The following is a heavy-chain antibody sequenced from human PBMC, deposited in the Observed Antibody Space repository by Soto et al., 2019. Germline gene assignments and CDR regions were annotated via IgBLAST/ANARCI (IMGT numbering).Heavy chain of an antibody. CDR1: GYTFASYY. V-gene: IGHV1-46*01. D-gene: IGHD3-22*01. CDR2: INPSGGST. Sequence: ASVKVSCKASGYTFASYYMHWLRQSPGQGLEWMGIINPSGGSTSYAQKFQGRVTMTRDTSTSTVYMELSSLRSEDTAVYYCARGYYYDSSGCRYYFDYWGQGTRVTVSS. CDR3: ARGYYYDSSGCRYYFDY. J-gene: IGHJ4*02.